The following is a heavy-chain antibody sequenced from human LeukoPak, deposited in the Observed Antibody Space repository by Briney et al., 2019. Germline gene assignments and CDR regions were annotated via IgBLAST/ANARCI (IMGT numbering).Heavy chain of an antibody. CDR2: ISWNSGSI. Sequence: GESLRLSCAASGFTFSSYSMNWVRQAPGKGLEWVSGISWNSGSIGYADSVKGRFTISRDNAKNSLYLQMNSLRAEDTALYYCAKDIYDGDYKRGWFDPWGQGTLVTVSS. V-gene: IGHV3-9*01. CDR1: GFTFSSYS. CDR3: AKDIYDGDYKRGWFDP. D-gene: IGHD4-17*01. J-gene: IGHJ5*02.